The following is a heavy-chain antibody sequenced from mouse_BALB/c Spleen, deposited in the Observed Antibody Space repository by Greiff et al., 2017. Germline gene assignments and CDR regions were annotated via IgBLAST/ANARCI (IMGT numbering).Heavy chain of an antibody. J-gene: IGHJ1*01. CDR1: GYTFTDYN. V-gene: IGHV1-18*01. Sequence: VQLQQSGPELVKPGASVKIPCKASGYTFTDYNMDWVKQSHGKSLEWIGDINPNNGGTIYNQKFKGKATLTVDKSSSTAYMEPRSLTSEDTAVYYCARRGYDYWYFDVWGAGTTVTVSS. D-gene: IGHD2-3*01. CDR2: INPNNGGT. CDR3: ARRGYDYWYFDV.